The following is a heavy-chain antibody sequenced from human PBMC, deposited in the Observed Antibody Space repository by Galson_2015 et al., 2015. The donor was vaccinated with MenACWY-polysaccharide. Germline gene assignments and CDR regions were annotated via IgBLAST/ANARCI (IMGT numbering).Heavy chain of an antibody. J-gene: IGHJ4*02. D-gene: IGHD1/OR15-1a*01. V-gene: IGHV3-7*04. CDR2: IKNDGTAK. Sequence: RLSCAPSGFIFSNYWMSWVRLTPGKGLEWLGNIKNDGTAKNYVDSVKGRFTFSRDNTKNSLYLQMSSLREEDTAVYYCAKDRHWNSFDCWGQGTLVTVSS. CDR1: GFIFSNYW. CDR3: AKDRHWNSFDC.